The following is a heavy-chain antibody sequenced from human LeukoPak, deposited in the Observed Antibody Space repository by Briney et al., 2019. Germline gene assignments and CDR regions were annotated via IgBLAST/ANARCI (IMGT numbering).Heavy chain of an antibody. D-gene: IGHD3-22*01. CDR1: GGTFSSYA. J-gene: IGHJ4*02. CDR3: ATTLDYYDSSAPRFDY. CDR2: IIPILGIT. Sequence: ASVKVSCKASGGTFSSYAINWVRQAPGQGLEWMAKIIPILGITNYAQRFQGRVTITAGKSTTTAYMELSSLRSEDTAVYYCATTLDYYDSSAPRFDYWGQGTLVTVSS. V-gene: IGHV1-69*04.